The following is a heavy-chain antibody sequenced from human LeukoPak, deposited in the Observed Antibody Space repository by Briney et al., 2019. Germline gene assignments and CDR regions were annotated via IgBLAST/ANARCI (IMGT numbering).Heavy chain of an antibody. D-gene: IGHD3-22*01. Sequence: GGSLRLSCAASGFTFSDYYMTWLRQAPGKGLEWVSYISTSGTTIYYADSVKGRFTISRDNAKNSLYLQMNSLRAEDTAVCYCARRVYSDNSGYLWWGQGTLVTVSS. CDR2: ISTSGTTI. CDR3: ARRVYSDNSGYLW. J-gene: IGHJ4*02. V-gene: IGHV3-11*01. CDR1: GFTFSDYY.